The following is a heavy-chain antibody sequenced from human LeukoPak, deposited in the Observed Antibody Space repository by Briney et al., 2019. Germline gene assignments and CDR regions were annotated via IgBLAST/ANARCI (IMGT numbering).Heavy chain of an antibody. V-gene: IGHV3-23*01. Sequence: GGSLRLSCAASGFTFSSYAMSWVRQAPGKGLEWVSAISGSGGSTYYADSVKGRFTISRDNAKNSLYLQMNSLRAEDTAVYYCARDHGDLYYYGMDVWGQGTTVTVSS. CDR2: ISGSGGST. D-gene: IGHD4-17*01. CDR1: GFTFSSYA. CDR3: ARDHGDLYYYGMDV. J-gene: IGHJ6*02.